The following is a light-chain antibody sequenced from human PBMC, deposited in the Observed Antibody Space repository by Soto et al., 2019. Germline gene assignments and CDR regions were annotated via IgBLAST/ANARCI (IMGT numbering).Light chain of an antibody. Sequence: DIQLTQSPSSLSASVGDRVTITCRASQGISNSLAWYQQKSGKVPKLLIYGASTLQSGVPFRFSGSMSGTYFTLTISSLQPEDVATYYCQKYDSAPTFGPGTKVEI. V-gene: IGKV1-27*01. CDR1: QGISNS. J-gene: IGKJ1*01. CDR3: QKYDSAPT. CDR2: GAS.